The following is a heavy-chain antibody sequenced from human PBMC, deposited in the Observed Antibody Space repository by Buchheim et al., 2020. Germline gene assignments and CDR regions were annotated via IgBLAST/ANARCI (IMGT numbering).Heavy chain of an antibody. V-gene: IGHV3-33*01. D-gene: IGHD3-9*01. CDR2: IWYDGSNK. CDR1: GFTFSSYG. J-gene: IGHJ6*02. CDR3: ARVGLGYYDILTGYYNGSYYYYGMDV. Sequence: QVQLVESGGGVVQPGRSLRLSCAASGFTFSSYGMHWVRQAPGKGLEWVAVIWYDGSNKYYADSVKGRFTISRDNSKNTLYLQMNSLRAEDTAVYYCARVGLGYYDILTGYYNGSYYYYGMDVWGQGTT.